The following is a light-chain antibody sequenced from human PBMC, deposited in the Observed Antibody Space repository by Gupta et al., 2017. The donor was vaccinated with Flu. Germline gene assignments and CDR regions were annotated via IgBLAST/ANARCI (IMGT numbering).Light chain of an antibody. V-gene: IGKV3-15*01. CDR3: QQYHNWPTWT. CDR2: AAS. Sequence: EIIMTQSPATLSVSPGERATLSCRASLSVSSDLAWYQQKPGQAPRLLIYAASSRASSVPARFSGSGSGTEFTLTISSLQSEDFGIYYCQQYHNWPTWTFGQGTKVEIK. J-gene: IGKJ1*01. CDR1: LSVSSD.